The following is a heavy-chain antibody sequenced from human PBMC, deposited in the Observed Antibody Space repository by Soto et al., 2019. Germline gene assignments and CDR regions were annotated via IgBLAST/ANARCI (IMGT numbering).Heavy chain of an antibody. V-gene: IGHV3-7*01. Sequence: GGSLRLSCVVSGFSFSSVWMTWVRQAPGKGLECVANIKYDGSEEYYVDSVKGRFTISRDNSKNTLYLQMNGLRAEDTAVYYCGKEIGITPFLMDCGCRGPLATVSS. CDR1: GFSFSSVW. CDR2: IKYDGSEE. CDR3: GKEIGITPFLMDC. D-gene: IGHD1-7*01. J-gene: IGHJ4*02.